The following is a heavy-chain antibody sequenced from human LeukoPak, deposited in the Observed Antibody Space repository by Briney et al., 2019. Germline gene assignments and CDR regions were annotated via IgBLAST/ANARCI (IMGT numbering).Heavy chain of an antibody. CDR2: INHSGST. J-gene: IGHJ3*02. D-gene: IGHD2-15*01. CDR3: ASRIGGPDAFDI. V-gene: IGHV4-34*01. Sequence: SETLSLTCAVYGGSFSGYYWSWIRQPPGKGLEWIGEINHSGSTNYNPSLKSRVTISVDTSKNQFSLKLSSVTAADTAVYYCASRIGGPDAFDIWGQGTMVTVSS. CDR1: GGSFSGYY.